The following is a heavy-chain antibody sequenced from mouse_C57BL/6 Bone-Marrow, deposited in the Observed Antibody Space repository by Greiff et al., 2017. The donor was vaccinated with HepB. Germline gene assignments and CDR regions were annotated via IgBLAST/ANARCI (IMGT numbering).Heavy chain of an antibody. Sequence: VQLQQSGPELVKPGASVKLSCKASGYTFTSYDINWVKQRPGQGLEWIGWIYPRDGSTKYNEKFKGKATLTVDTSSSTAYMELHSLTSEDSAVYFCARRGYEYGAWFAYWGQGTLVTVSA. J-gene: IGHJ3*01. CDR3: ARRGYEYGAWFAY. V-gene: IGHV1-85*01. CDR1: GYTFTSYD. CDR2: IYPRDGST. D-gene: IGHD2-4*01.